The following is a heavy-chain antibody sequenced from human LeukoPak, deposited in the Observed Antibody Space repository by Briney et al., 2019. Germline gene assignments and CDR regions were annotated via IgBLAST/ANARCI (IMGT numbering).Heavy chain of an antibody. Sequence: SETLSLTCAVYGGSFSSYYWSWIRQPPGKGLEWIGYIYYSGSTNYNPSLKSRVTISVDTSKNQFSLKLSSVTAADTAVYYCARDGDDSSGYYDYWAREPLVTVP. J-gene: IGHJ4*02. CDR1: GGSFSSYY. D-gene: IGHD3-22*01. CDR2: IYYSGST. V-gene: IGHV4-59*01. CDR3: ARDGDDSSGYYDY.